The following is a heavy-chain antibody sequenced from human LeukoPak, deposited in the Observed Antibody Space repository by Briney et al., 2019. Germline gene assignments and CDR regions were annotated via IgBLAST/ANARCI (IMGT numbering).Heavy chain of an antibody. CDR1: GFIVGDTH. CDR3: ARLQGYSLGYQYFYYMDV. J-gene: IGHJ6*03. V-gene: IGHV3-53*01. Sequence: GGSLRLSCAGSGFIVGDTHMTWVRQAPGKGLEGVSLVYCGITTPYADSGKGGFSISRDHSNNILYLQMNTLRAEDTAVYYCARLQGYSLGYQYFYYMDVWGTGTTVTVSS. CDR2: VYCGITT. D-gene: IGHD5-18*01.